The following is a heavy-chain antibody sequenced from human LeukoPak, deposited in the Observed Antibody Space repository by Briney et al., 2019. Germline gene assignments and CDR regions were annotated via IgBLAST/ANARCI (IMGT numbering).Heavy chain of an antibody. J-gene: IGHJ4*02. CDR3: ARDGQQLAFDY. V-gene: IGHV4-39*07. D-gene: IGHD6-13*01. CDR1: GGSISSGDYY. Sequence: SETLSLTCTVSGGSISSGDYYWSWIRQPPGKGLEWIGSIFHSGSTYYSPSLKSRVTISVDTSKNQFSLKLSSVTAADTAVYYCARDGQQLAFDYWGQGNLVTVSS. CDR2: IFHSGST.